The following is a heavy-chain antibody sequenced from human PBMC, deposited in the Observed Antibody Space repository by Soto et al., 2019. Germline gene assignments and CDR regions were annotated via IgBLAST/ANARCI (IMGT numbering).Heavy chain of an antibody. V-gene: IGHV1-24*01. Sequence: ASVKVSCKVSGYTLTELSMHWVRQAPGKGLEWMGGFDPEDGETIYAQKFQGRVSMTEDTSTDTAYMELSSLRSEDTAVYYCATAPFGELLPNFDYWGQGTLVTVSS. CDR3: ATAPFGELLPNFDY. D-gene: IGHD3-10*01. J-gene: IGHJ4*02. CDR2: FDPEDGET. CDR1: GYTLTELS.